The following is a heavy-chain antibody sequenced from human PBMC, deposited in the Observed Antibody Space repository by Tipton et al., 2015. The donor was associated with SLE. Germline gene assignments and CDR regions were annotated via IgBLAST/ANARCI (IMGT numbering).Heavy chain of an antibody. Sequence: QVQLVQSGAEVKKPGASVKVSCKASGYTFTSYGFSWVRQAPGQGLEWMGWIKADSGGTNFAQKFQGRVTMTTATSINTAYMELNRLTFDDTAVYYCVTNRGGSSFQEWGQGSLVTVSS. CDR3: VTNRGGSSFQE. V-gene: IGHV1-2*02. D-gene: IGHD7-27*01. J-gene: IGHJ1*01. CDR1: GYTFTSYG. CDR2: IKADSGGT.